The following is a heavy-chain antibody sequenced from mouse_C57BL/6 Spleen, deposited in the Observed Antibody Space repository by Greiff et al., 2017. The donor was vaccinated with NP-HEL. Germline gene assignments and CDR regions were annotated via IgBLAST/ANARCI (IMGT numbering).Heavy chain of an antibody. J-gene: IGHJ3*01. CDR1: GFTFSNYW. CDR3: TVSSYWFAY. Sequence: EVKLVESGGGLVQPGGSMKLSCVASGFTFSNYWMNWVRQSPEKGLEWVAQIRLKSDNYATHYAESVKGRFTISRDDSKSSVYLQMNNLRAEDTGIYYCTVSSYWFAYWGQGTLVTVSA. D-gene: IGHD1-1*01. V-gene: IGHV6-3*01. CDR2: IRLKSDNYAT.